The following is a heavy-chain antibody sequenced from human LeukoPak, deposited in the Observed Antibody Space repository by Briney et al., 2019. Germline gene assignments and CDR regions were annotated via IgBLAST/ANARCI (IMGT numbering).Heavy chain of an antibody. V-gene: IGHV1-18*01. CDR3: ARDISHPKSRDGYKNLDY. Sequence: ASVKVSCKASGYTFTSYGISWVRQAPGQGLEWMGWISAYNGNTNYAQKLQGRVTMTTDTSTSTAYMELRSLRSDDTAVYYCARDISHPKSRDGYKNLDYWGQGTLVTVSS. J-gene: IGHJ4*02. CDR1: GYTFTSYG. D-gene: IGHD5-24*01. CDR2: ISAYNGNT.